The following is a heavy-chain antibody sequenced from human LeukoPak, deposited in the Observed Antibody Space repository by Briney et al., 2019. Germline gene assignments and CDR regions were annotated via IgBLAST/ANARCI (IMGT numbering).Heavy chain of an antibody. CDR1: GGSISSSSYY. D-gene: IGHD6-19*01. J-gene: IGHJ6*03. V-gene: IGHV4-39*01. Sequence: PSETLSLTCTVSGGSISSSSYYWGWIRQPPGKGLEWIGSIYYSGSTYYNPSLKSRVTISLDTSKNQFSLRLSSLTAADTAVYHCARVSGQFYFYYYMDVWGKGTTVTISS. CDR3: ARVSGQFYFYYYMDV. CDR2: IYYSGST.